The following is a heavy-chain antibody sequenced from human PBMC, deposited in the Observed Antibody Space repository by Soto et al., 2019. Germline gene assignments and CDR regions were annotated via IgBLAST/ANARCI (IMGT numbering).Heavy chain of an antibody. CDR3: ARDRRVPAASGMDV. Sequence: PSETLSLTCTVSGGSISSYYWSWIRQPPGKGLEWIGYIYYSGSTNYNPSLKSRVTISVDTSKNQFSLKLSSVTAADTAVYYCARDRRVPAASGMDVWGQGTTVTVSS. CDR1: GGSISSYY. J-gene: IGHJ6*02. V-gene: IGHV4-59*01. D-gene: IGHD2-2*01. CDR2: IYYSGST.